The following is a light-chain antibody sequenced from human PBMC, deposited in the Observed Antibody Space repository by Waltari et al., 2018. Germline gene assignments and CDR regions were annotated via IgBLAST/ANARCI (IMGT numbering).Light chain of an antibody. CDR1: QRINNW. J-gene: IGKJ1*01. Sequence: DIQMTQSPSTLSASVGDRVTITCRASQRINNWLAWFQKKPGKAPKLLIYDASSLESGVPSRFSGSGSGTEFTLTISSLQPDDFATYYCQQYNSFWTFGQGTKVEIK. V-gene: IGKV1-5*01. CDR3: QQYNSFWT. CDR2: DAS.